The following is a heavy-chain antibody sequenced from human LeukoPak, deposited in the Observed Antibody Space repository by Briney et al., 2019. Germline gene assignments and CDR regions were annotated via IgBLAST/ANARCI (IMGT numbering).Heavy chain of an antibody. CDR2: ISSSGSTI. V-gene: IGHV3-48*03. D-gene: IGHD6-6*01. CDR1: GFTFSSYE. J-gene: IGHJ4*02. CDR3: ARAGLGSSLAIHFDY. Sequence: PGGSLRLSCAASGFTFSSYEMNWVRQAPGKGLEWVSYISSSGSTIYYADSVKGRFTISRDNAKNSLYLQMNSLRAEDTAVYYCARAGLGSSLAIHFDYWGQGTLVTVSS.